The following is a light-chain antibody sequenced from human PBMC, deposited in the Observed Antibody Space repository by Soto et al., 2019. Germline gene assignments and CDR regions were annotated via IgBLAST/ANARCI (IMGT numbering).Light chain of an antibody. CDR3: QSYDSSLSAYV. J-gene: IGLJ1*01. Sequence: VLAQPPSVSGAPGQKVTISCTGSSSNIGAGYDLHWYQQLPGTAPKLLLYGNSNRPSGVPDRFSGSKSGTSASLAIAGLQAEDEADYYCQSYDSSLSAYVFGTGTKVTVL. CDR2: GNS. CDR1: SSNIGAGYD. V-gene: IGLV1-40*01.